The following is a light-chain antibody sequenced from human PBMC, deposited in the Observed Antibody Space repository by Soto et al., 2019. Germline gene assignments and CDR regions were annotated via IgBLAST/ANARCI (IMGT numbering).Light chain of an antibody. CDR3: AAWNDNPNGPGYV. Sequence: QSVLTQPPSASGTPGQRVTTSCSGSSSNIGSNYVNWYQHLPGTAPKLLIYSDDQRPSGVPDRFSGSKSGTSASLAISGLQSEDEADYFCAAWNDNPNGPGYVFGTGTKVTVL. J-gene: IGLJ1*01. CDR1: SSNIGSNY. CDR2: SDD. V-gene: IGLV1-44*01.